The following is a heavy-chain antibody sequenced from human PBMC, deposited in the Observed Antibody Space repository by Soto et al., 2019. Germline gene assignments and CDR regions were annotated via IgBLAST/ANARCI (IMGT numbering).Heavy chain of an antibody. V-gene: IGHV3-30*18. CDR3: AKDLLSIAVAGNTGNFDY. CDR2: ISYDGSNK. D-gene: IGHD6-19*01. J-gene: IGHJ4*02. CDR1: GFTFSSYG. Sequence: PGGSLRLSCAASGFTFSSYGMHWVRQAPGKGLEWVAVISYDGSNKYYADSVKGRFTISRDNSKNTLYLQMNSLRAEDTAVYYCAKDLLSIAVAGNTGNFDYWGQGTLVTVSS.